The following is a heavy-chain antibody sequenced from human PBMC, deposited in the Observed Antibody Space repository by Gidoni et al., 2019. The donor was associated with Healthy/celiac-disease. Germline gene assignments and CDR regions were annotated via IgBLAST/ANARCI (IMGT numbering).Heavy chain of an antibody. CDR3: TTHGGCSGGSCYYYYYMDV. Sequence: EVQLVESGGGLVQPGGSLKLSCAASGFTFSGSAMHWVRQASGKGLEWVGRIRSKANSYATAYAASVKGRFTSSRDDSKNTAYLQMNSLKTEDTAVYYCTTHGGCSGGSCYYYYYMDVWGKGTTVTVSS. J-gene: IGHJ6*03. CDR1: GFTFSGSA. CDR2: IRSKANSYAT. D-gene: IGHD2-15*01. V-gene: IGHV3-73*01.